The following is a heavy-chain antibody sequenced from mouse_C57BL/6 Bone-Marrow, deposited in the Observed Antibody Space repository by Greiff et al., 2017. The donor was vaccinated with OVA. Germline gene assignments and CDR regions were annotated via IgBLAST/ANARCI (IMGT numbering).Heavy chain of an antibody. V-gene: IGHV14-1*01. J-gene: IGHJ3*01. Sequence: VQLQQSGAELVRPGASVKLSCTASGFNIKDYYMHWVKQRPEQGLEWIGRIDPEDGDTEYAPKFQGKATMTADTSSNTAYLQLSSLTAEDTAVYYCTTCGSSFWFAYWGQGTLVTVSA. D-gene: IGHD1-1*01. CDR1: GFNIKDYY. CDR2: IDPEDGDT. CDR3: TTCGSSFWFAY.